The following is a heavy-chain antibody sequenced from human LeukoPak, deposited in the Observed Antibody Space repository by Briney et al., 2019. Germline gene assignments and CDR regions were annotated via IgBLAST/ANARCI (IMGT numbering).Heavy chain of an antibody. D-gene: IGHD6-13*01. CDR1: GGSISSYY. CDR3: ARQSSSNWYLDF. CDR2: IYYSGST. V-gene: IGHV4-59*08. Sequence: SETLSLTCTVSGGSISSYYWSWIRQPPGKGLEWLGYIYYSGSTNYNPSLKSRVTMSVDTSKNQFSLKLSSVTAADTAVYYCARQSSSNWYLDFWGQGTLVTVSS. J-gene: IGHJ4*02.